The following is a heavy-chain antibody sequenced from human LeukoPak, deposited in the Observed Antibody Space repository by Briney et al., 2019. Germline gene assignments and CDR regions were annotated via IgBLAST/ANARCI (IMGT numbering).Heavy chain of an antibody. D-gene: IGHD5-18*01. V-gene: IGHV3-7*01. Sequence: GGSLRLSCAASGFTFSSYTMNWVRQAPGKGLEWVAIIKQDGSEKYYVDSVKGRFTISRDNSKNSLYLQMNSLRAEDTAVYYCARDPGYNYGFDYWGQGTLVTVSS. J-gene: IGHJ4*02. CDR1: GFTFSSYT. CDR2: IKQDGSEK. CDR3: ARDPGYNYGFDY.